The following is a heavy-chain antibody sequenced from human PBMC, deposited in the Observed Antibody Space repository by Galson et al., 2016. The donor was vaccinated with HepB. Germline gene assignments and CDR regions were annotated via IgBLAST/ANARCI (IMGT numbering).Heavy chain of an antibody. CDR3: ARDRSSGSGSFGY. CDR2: TYYRSKWYN. Sequence: CAISGDSVSSNSATWNWIRQSPSRGLEWLGRTYYRSKWYNDYAVSVKSRITINPDTSKNQFSLQLSSVTAADTAVYFCARDRSSGSGSFGYWGQGTLVTVSS. J-gene: IGHJ4*02. V-gene: IGHV6-1*01. CDR1: GDSVSSNSAT. D-gene: IGHD3-10*01.